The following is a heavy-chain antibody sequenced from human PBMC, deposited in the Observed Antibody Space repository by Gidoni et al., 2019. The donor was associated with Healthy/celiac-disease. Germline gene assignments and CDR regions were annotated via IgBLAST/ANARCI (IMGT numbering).Heavy chain of an antibody. CDR1: GGTFSSYA. V-gene: IGHV1-69*01. CDR3: ARVRYSSSWYFAFDI. D-gene: IGHD6-13*01. J-gene: IGHJ3*02. Sequence: QVQLVQPGAEVKKHGSSVKVSCKASGGTFSSYAISWVRQATGQGLEWMGGIIPIFGTATYAQKFHGRVTITADESTSTAYMELSSLRSEDTAVYYCARVRYSSSWYFAFDIWGQGTMVTVSS. CDR2: IIPIFGTA.